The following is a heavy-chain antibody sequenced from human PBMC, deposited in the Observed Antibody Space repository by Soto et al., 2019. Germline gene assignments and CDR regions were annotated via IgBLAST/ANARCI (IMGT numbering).Heavy chain of an antibody. J-gene: IGHJ4*01. D-gene: IGHD6-19*01. V-gene: IGHV4-59*08. CDR2: VYYDGST. CDR3: ARHYSRAWYKVDF. Sequence: PSETLSLTCTVSGDSMSLYYWSWIRLPPGKGLEWIGYVYYDGSTNYNPSLKGRVTMSVDTSENQFSLKLNSVTAADTAMYYCARHYSRAWYKVDFWGQGTLVTVSS. CDR1: GDSMSLYY.